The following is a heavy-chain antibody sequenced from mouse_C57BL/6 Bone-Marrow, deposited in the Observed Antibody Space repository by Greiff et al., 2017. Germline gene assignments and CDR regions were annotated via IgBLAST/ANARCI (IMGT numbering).Heavy chain of an antibody. Sequence: QVQLKQSGAELARPGASVKLSCKASGYTFTSYGISWVKQRTGQGLEWIGEIYPRSGNTYYNEKFKGKATLTADKSSSTAYMERRSLTSEDSAVYFCARPHYDYAVDYGGQGTTLTVSS. J-gene: IGHJ2*01. CDR3: ARPHYDYAVDY. D-gene: IGHD2-4*01. CDR2: IYPRSGNT. CDR1: GYTFTSYG. V-gene: IGHV1-81*01.